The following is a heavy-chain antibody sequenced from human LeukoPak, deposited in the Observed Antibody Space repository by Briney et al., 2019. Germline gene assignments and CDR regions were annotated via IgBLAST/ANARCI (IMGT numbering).Heavy chain of an antibody. CDR2: INTNTGNP. D-gene: IGHD4-17*01. CDR1: GYTFTSYA. J-gene: IGHJ3*02. CDR3: ARGLTVTTRGAFDI. Sequence: ASVKVSCKASGYTFTSYAMNWVRQAPGQGLEWMGWINTNTGNPTYAQGFTGRFVFSLDTSVSTAYLQISSLKAEDTAVYYCARGLTVTTRGAFDIWGQGTMVTVSS. V-gene: IGHV7-4-1*02.